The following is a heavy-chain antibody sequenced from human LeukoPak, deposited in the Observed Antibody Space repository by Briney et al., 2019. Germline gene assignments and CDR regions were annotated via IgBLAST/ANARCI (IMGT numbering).Heavy chain of an antibody. J-gene: IGHJ5*02. V-gene: IGHV4-34*01. CDR2: INHTGST. Sequence: SETLSLTCAVYSGSFCSFYWTWIRQSPGKGLEWIGEINHTGSTNYNPSLKSRVIMSVDTSKNQFSLKLTSVTAADTAVYYCARRSWYSGSFGPSWGQGTLVTVSS. CDR1: SGSFCSFY. D-gene: IGHD1-26*01. CDR3: ARRSWYSGSFGPS.